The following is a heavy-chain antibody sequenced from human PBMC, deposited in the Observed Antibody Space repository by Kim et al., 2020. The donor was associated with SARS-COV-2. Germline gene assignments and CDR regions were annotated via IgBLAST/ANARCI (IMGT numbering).Heavy chain of an antibody. V-gene: IGHV3-49*02. Sequence: GSVKGRLTISRDDSKSIAYLQMNSLKTEDTAVYYCTRDMSGTTGHDAFDIWGQGTMVTVSS. J-gene: IGHJ3*02. D-gene: IGHD1-7*01. CDR3: TRDMSGTTGHDAFDI.